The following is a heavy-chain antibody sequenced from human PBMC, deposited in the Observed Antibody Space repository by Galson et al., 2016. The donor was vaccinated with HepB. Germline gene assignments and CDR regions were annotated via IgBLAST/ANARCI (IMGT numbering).Heavy chain of an antibody. CDR3: ARDGLSTLVRGENWFDP. J-gene: IGHJ5*02. CDR2: IYDSGRT. V-gene: IGHV4-61*01. Sequence: SETLSLTCSVSGGSVSSDNYFWSWIRQPPGKGLEWIGFIYDSGRTNYNPPLKSRVTISLDTSKHQFSLKLSSVTAADTAVYFCARDGLSTLVRGENWFDPWGQGTLVTVSS. CDR1: GGSVSSDNYF. D-gene: IGHD3-10*01.